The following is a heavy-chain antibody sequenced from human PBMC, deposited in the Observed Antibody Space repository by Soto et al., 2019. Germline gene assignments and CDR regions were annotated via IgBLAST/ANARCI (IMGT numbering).Heavy chain of an antibody. CDR2: ISMTTSYV. V-gene: IGHV3-21*01. D-gene: IGHD2-2*01. Sequence: EVQLVESGGGLVKPGGSLRLSCAASGFTFSRYGMSWVRQAPGKGLEWVAYISMTTSYVYYADSVKGRFSISRDNAKKILYLEMYALRTEDTAVYYCARDPSEGRVGNWFESWGQGTLVTVSS. CDR1: GFTFSRYG. J-gene: IGHJ5*01. CDR3: ARDPSEGRVGNWFES.